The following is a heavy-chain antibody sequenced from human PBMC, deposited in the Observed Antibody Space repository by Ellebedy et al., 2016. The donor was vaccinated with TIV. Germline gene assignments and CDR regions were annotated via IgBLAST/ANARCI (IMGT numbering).Heavy chain of an antibody. CDR3: AKRGDCSANSCLLRD. V-gene: IGHV3-23*01. D-gene: IGHD2-2*01. CDR1: GFTFSIHA. Sequence: LSLTCAASGFTFSIHAMGWVRQAPGKGLEWVSSAGGSDGSTFYADSVRGRFTISRDNAKNTLYLQMNSLRAEDTAVYYCAKRGDCSANSCLLRDWGQGTLVTVSS. J-gene: IGHJ1*01. CDR2: AGGSDGST.